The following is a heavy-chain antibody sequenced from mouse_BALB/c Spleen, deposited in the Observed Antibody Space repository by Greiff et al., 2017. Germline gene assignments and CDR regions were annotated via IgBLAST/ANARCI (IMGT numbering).Heavy chain of an antibody. CDR2: IRSKSNNYAK. J-gene: IGHJ2*01. CDR1: GFTFNTYA. V-gene: IGHV10-1*02. D-gene: IGHD1-3*01. CDR3: VRHKELDY. Sequence: DAGGGLVQPKGSLKLSCAASGFTFNTYAMNWVRQAPGKGLEWVARIRSKSNNYAKYYADSVKDRFTISRDDSQSMLYLQMNNLKTEDTAMYYCVRHKELDYWGQGTTLTVSS.